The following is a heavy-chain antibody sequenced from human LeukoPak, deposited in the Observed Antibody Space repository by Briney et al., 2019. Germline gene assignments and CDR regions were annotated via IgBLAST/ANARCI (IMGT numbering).Heavy chain of an antibody. D-gene: IGHD2-15*01. CDR1: GFTLSSYS. Sequence: GGSLRLSCAASGFTLSSYSMNWVSQAPGKGLEWVSSISSSSSYIYYVDSVKGRFTISRDNAKNSLYLQMNSLRAEDTAVYYCARDLCSGGGCYSGADAFDIWGHGAMITVSS. J-gene: IGHJ3*02. CDR3: ARDLCSGGGCYSGADAFDI. V-gene: IGHV3-21*01. CDR2: ISSSSSYI.